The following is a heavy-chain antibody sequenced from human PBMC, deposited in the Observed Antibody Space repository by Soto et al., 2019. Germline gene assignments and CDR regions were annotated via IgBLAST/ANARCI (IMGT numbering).Heavy chain of an antibody. V-gene: IGHV3-23*01. D-gene: IGHD3-10*01. J-gene: IGHJ4*02. CDR1: GSTFGSRA. CDR3: ARCSKDSYPGSRIFDF. Sequence: GWMRRACVPPGSTFGSRAISWDRQAPEEGLEWVSTITDPGGDAKYADSVRGRFAISRDTSKNTLYLPTSTLRAEDSAISYCARCSKDSYPGSRIFDFWGRGTLVTVYS. CDR2: ITDPGGDA.